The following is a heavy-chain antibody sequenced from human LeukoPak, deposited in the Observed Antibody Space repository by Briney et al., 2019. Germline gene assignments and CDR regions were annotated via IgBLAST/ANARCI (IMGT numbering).Heavy chain of an antibody. CDR2: ANHRGT. Sequence: SETLSLTCAVNGVSFRGYYWTWIRQPPGKGLEWIGEANHRGTNYSPSLKSRVTMSVDTSKNQFSLKLSSVTAADTAVYYCARDGITPDYWGQGTLVTVSS. CDR1: GVSFRGYY. CDR3: ARDGITPDY. J-gene: IGHJ4*02. V-gene: IGHV4-34*01. D-gene: IGHD3-10*01.